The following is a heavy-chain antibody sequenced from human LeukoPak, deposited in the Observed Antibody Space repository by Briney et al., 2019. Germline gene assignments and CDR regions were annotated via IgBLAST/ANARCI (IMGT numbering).Heavy chain of an antibody. J-gene: IGHJ4*02. CDR2: IKFDGTEK. CDR3: ARGGGYSERFDY. V-gene: IGHV3-7*01. CDR1: GFIFSDSW. Sequence: GGSLRLSCAASGFIFSDSWMTWVRQAPGKGLEWVATIKFDGTEKQYVASVMGRFTISRANAENSMFLRMESLRPEDTAVYYCARGGGYSERFDYWGQGTLVTVSS. D-gene: IGHD1-26*01.